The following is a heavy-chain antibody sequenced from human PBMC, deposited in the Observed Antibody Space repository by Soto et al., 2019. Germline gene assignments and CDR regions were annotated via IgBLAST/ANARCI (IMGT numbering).Heavy chain of an antibody. D-gene: IGHD3-3*01. V-gene: IGHV3-64*01. J-gene: IGHJ6*03. CDR1: GFTFSSYA. CDR2: ISSNGGST. Sequence: GGSLRLSCAASGFTFSSYAMHWVRQAPGKGLEYVSAISSNGGSTYYANSVKGRFTISRDNSKNTLYLQMGSLRAEDMAVYYCARVGGPLRFLYGRGAYYMDVWGKGTTVTVSS. CDR3: ARVGGPLRFLYGRGAYYMDV.